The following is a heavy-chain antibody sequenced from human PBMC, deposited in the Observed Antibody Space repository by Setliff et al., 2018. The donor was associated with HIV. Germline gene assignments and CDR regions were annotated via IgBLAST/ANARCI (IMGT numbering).Heavy chain of an antibody. J-gene: IGHJ4*02. D-gene: IGHD3-10*01. V-gene: IGHV4-39*07. CDR3: ARDTSIVRGRDY. Sequence: PSETLSLTCTVSGGPISSSDYYWGWIRQPPGKGLEWIGSIYNSGSTHYNPSLKSRVTISVDTSKNQFSLKLTSVTAADTAVYFCARDTSIVRGRDYWGQGTLVTVSS. CDR2: IYNSGST. CDR1: GGPISSSDYY.